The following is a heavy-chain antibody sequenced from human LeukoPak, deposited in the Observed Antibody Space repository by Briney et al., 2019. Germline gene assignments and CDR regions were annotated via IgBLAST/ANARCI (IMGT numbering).Heavy chain of an antibody. CDR3: ARDSGGYSGHNWFDP. D-gene: IGHD5-12*01. J-gene: IGHJ5*02. V-gene: IGHV3-30*04. Sequence: PGRSLRLSCAASGFTFSNYAMHWVRQAPGKGLEWVAVISYDGSNKYYADSVKGRFTISRDNSKNTLYLQMNSLRAEDTAVYYCARDSGGYSGHNWFDPWGQGTLVTVSS. CDR1: GFTFSNYA. CDR2: ISYDGSNK.